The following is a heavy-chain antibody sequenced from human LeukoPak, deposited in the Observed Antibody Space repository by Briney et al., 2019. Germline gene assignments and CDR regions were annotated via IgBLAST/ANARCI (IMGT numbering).Heavy chain of an antibody. CDR1: GYTFTSSG. V-gene: IGHV1-18*01. CDR3: ARVPSYDFWSGYPKNWFDP. J-gene: IGHJ5*02. CDR2: ISAYTGNT. D-gene: IGHD3-3*01. Sequence: ASVKVSCKASGYTFTSSGITWVRQAPGQGLEWMGWISAYTGNTNYAQKLQGRVTMTTDTSTSTAYMELRSLRFDDTAVYYCARVPSYDFWSGYPKNWFDPWGQGTLVTVSS.